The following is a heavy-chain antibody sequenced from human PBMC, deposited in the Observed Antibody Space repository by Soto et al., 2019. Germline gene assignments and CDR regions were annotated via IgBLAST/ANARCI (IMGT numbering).Heavy chain of an antibody. D-gene: IGHD3-9*01. CDR3: ASSLAAGYFDWFDYYYYGMDV. Sequence: SETLSLTCAVYGGSFSGYYWSWIRQPPGKGLEWIGEINHSGSTNYNPSLKSRVTISVDTSKNQFSLKLSSVTAADTAVYYCASSLAAGYFDWFDYYYYGMDVWGQGTTVTVSS. V-gene: IGHV4-34*01. J-gene: IGHJ6*02. CDR2: INHSGST. CDR1: GGSFSGYY.